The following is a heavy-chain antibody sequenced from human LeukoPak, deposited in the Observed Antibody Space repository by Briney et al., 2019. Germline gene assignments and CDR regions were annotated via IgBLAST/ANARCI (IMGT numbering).Heavy chain of an antibody. D-gene: IGHD6-19*01. Sequence: VASVKVSCKASGGTFSSYAISWVRQAPEQGLEWMGGIIPIFGTANYAQKFQGRVTITADKSTSTAYMELSSLRSEDTAVYYCARKTSDSSGWYLFWGQGTLVTVSS. V-gene: IGHV1-69*06. CDR1: GGTFSSYA. J-gene: IGHJ4*02. CDR2: IIPIFGTA. CDR3: ARKTSDSSGWYLF.